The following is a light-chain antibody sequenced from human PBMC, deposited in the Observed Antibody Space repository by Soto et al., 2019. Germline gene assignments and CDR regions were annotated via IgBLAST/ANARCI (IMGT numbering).Light chain of an antibody. V-gene: IGKV3-15*01. CDR1: QSVNSN. CDR3: QHYNNWPPYT. CDR2: GAS. J-gene: IGKJ2*01. Sequence: EIVLTQSPTTLSVSPGERATLSCRASQSVNSNLAWYQQKPGQAPRLLIYGASTRASGIPARFSGSGSGTEFTLTISSLQSEDFSFYYCQHYNNWPPYTFGQGT.